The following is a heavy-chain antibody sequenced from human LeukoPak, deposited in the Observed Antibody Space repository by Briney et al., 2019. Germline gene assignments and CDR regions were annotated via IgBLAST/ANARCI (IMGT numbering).Heavy chain of an antibody. CDR1: GDSIGSYY. J-gene: IGHJ2*01. CDR2: IYYNGRT. V-gene: IGHV4-59*08. Sequence: SETLSLTCTVSGDSIGSYYWSWIRQSPGKGLEWIAYIYYNGRTDSNPSLKSRVTISLDMSKNQLSLKLNSVTAADTAVYYCVRHDYDTSWGLDWFFDLWGRGTLVIVSS. CDR3: VRHDYDTSWGLDWFFDL. D-gene: IGHD2-2*01.